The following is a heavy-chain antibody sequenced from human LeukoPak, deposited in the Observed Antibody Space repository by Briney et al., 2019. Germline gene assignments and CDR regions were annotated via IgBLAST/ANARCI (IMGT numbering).Heavy chain of an antibody. J-gene: IGHJ5*02. CDR3: ARGPDYGDYDGWFDP. CDR1: GFTFSSYW. CDR2: INSDGSSR. Sequence: GGSLRLSCAASGFTFSSYWMHWVRHAPGKGLVWVSRINSDGSSRSQADSVKGRFTISRDNAKKMLYLQMNSLRAEDTAVYYCARGPDYGDYDGWFDPWGQGTLVTVS. V-gene: IGHV3-74*01. D-gene: IGHD4-17*01.